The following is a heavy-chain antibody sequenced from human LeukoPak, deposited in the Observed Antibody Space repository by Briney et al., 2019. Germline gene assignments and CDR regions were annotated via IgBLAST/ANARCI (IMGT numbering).Heavy chain of an antibody. CDR2: IYTSGST. CDR1: GGSISSYY. Sequence: SETLSLTCTVSGGSISSYYWSWIRQPAGKGLEWIGRIYTSGSTNYNPSLKSRVTMSVDTSKNQFSLKLSSVTAADTAVYYCARGGGAKSYNWFDPWGQGTLVTVSS. V-gene: IGHV4-4*07. J-gene: IGHJ5*02. CDR3: ARGGGAKSYNWFDP. D-gene: IGHD2-21*01.